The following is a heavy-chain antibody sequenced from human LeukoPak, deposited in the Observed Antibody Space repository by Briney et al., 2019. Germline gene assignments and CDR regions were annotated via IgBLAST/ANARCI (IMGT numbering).Heavy chain of an antibody. CDR2: IYYSGST. Sequence: SETLSLTCSVSGGSISSGGHYWSWIRQHPGKGLEWIGCIYYSGSTYYNPSLKSRITISVDTSKNQFSLKLSSVTVADTAVYYCARSYRSSASCYALGYFDLWGRGTLVTVSS. J-gene: IGHJ2*01. D-gene: IGHD2-2*01. CDR1: GGSISSGGHY. CDR3: ARSYRSSASCYALGYFDL. V-gene: IGHV4-31*03.